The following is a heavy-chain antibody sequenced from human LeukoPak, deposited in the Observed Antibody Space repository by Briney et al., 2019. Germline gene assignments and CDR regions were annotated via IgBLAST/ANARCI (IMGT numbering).Heavy chain of an antibody. V-gene: IGHV4-39*07. CDR1: GGSISSSSYY. D-gene: IGHD3-22*01. CDR2: IYYSGST. J-gene: IGHJ4*02. Sequence: SETLSLTCTVSGGSISSSSYYWGWIRQPPGKGLEWIGSIYYSGSTYYNPSLKSRVTISVDTSKNQFSLKLSSVTAADTAVYYCARGAHNYYDSSAYERGLLDSWGQGTLVTVSS. CDR3: ARGAHNYYDSSAYERGLLDS.